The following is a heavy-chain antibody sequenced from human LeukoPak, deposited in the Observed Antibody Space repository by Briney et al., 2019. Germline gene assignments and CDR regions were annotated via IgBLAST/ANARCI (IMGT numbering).Heavy chain of an antibody. J-gene: IGHJ4*02. CDR1: GFTFSSYE. CDR2: ISSSGSTI. D-gene: IGHD5-12*01. V-gene: IGHV3-48*03. CDR3: ARDRYSGYDSAPEFDY. Sequence: PGGSLRLSCAASGFTFSSYEMNWVRQAPGKGLEWVSYISSSGSTIYYADSVKGRFTISRDNAKNSLYLQMNSPRAEDTALYYCARDRYSGYDSAPEFDYWGQGTLVTVSS.